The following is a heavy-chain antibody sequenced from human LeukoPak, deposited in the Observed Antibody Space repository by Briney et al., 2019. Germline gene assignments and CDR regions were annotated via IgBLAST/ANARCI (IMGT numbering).Heavy chain of an antibody. Sequence: SETLSLTCTVSGGSISSSSYYWGWIRQPPGKGLEWIGSIYYSGSTYYNPSLNSRVTISVDTSKNQFSLKLSSVTAADTAVYYCARHHRAYGSGFEFDYWGQGTLVTVSS. CDR1: GGSISSSSYY. J-gene: IGHJ4*02. CDR2: IYYSGST. V-gene: IGHV4-39*01. CDR3: ARHHRAYGSGFEFDY. D-gene: IGHD3-10*01.